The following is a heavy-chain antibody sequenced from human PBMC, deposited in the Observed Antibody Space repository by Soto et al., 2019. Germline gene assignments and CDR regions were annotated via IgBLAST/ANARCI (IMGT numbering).Heavy chain of an antibody. CDR1: GFSFSSNS. CDR2: ISASGDKT. D-gene: IGHD3-10*01. J-gene: IGHJ5*02. V-gene: IGHV3-23*01. CDR3: TKWSGFGDA. Sequence: EVQLLESGGGLVQPGGSLRLSCAASGFSFSSNSMTWVRQAPGKGLEWVSGISASGDKTFYSDSVKGRFTISRDIYKNTLYLQMSSLRAEDTAVYYCTKWSGFGDAWGQGTLVTVSS.